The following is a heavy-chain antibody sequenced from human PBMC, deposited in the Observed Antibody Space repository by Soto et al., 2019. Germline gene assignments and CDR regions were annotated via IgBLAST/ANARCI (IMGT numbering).Heavy chain of an antibody. J-gene: IGHJ5*02. CDR3: ARVRFNWNYGNWFDP. D-gene: IGHD1-7*01. CDR1: GYTFTGYY. CDR2: INPNSGGT. V-gene: IGHV1-2*02. Sequence: ASVKVSCKASGYTFTGYYMHWVRQAPGPGLEWMGWINPNSGGTNYAQKFQGRVTMTRDTSISGAYMELSRLRSDDTAVYYCARVRFNWNYGNWFDPWGQGTLVTASS.